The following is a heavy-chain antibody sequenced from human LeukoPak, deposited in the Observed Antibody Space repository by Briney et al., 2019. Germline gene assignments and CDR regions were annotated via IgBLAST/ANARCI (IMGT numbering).Heavy chain of an antibody. V-gene: IGHV4-30-2*01. CDR2: IYHSGST. D-gene: IGHD6-19*01. CDR1: GASISSGGYF. Sequence: PSETLSLTCTVSGASISSGGYFWSWIRQPPGKGLEWIGYIYHSGSTYYNSSLKSRVTISVDKSKNHFSLKLSSVTAADTAVYYCARDRTAVAGIFDYWGQGTLVTASS. J-gene: IGHJ4*02. CDR3: ARDRTAVAGIFDY.